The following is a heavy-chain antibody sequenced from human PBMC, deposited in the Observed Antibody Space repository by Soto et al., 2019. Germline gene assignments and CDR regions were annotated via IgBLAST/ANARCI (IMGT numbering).Heavy chain of an antibody. D-gene: IGHD1-7*01. J-gene: IGHJ4*02. CDR2: INSNTGGT. Sequence: ASVKVSCKASGDTFKDYFLHCVRRAPGQGLEWMGWINSNTGGTNYAQKFQGRVTMTRDTPISTAYMELSRLTSDDTAVYHCARESVVTGTHHFDYWGQGTLVTSPQ. V-gene: IGHV1-2*02. CDR3: ARESVVTGTHHFDY. CDR1: GDTFKDYF.